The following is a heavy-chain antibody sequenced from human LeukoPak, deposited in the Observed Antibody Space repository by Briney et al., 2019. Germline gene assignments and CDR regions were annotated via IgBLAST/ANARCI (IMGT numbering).Heavy chain of an antibody. D-gene: IGHD3-9*01. J-gene: IGHJ4*02. CDR2: INHSGST. V-gene: IGHV4-34*01. Sequence: SETLSLTCAVYGGSFSGYYWSWIRQPPGKGLELIGEINHSGSTNYNPSLKSRVTISVDTSKNQFSLKLSSVTAADTAVYYCARGGGVLTGYLDYWGQGTLVTVSS. CDR1: GGSFSGYY. CDR3: ARGGGVLTGYLDY.